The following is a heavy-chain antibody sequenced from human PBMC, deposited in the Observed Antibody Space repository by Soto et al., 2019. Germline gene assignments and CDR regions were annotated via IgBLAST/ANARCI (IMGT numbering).Heavy chain of an antibody. Sequence: LRLSCAASGFTFTAYSMNWVRQAPGKGLEWVSTITSGRTYIYYADSVKGRVTISRDNAKKLLYLQLTTLRAEDTAVYYCARGEYSSAFEYWGQG. CDR2: ITSGRTYI. CDR3: ARGEYSSAFEY. CDR1: GFTFTAYS. D-gene: IGHD6-19*01. V-gene: IGHV3-21*01. J-gene: IGHJ4*02.